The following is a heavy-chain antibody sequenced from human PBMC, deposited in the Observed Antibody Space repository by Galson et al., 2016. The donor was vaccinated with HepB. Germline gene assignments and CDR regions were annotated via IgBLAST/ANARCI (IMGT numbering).Heavy chain of an antibody. CDR3: AKDSSSAL. Sequence: SLRLSCAASGFTFSTSWMSWVRQAPGKGLEWVANIKPAGREKYYVDSVKGRFTISRDNAKNSLFLQMNSLRAEDTAVYYCAKDSSSALWGRGSLVTVPS. V-gene: IGHV3-7*01. CDR2: IKPAGREK. D-gene: IGHD6-6*01. J-gene: IGHJ2*01. CDR1: GFTFSTSW.